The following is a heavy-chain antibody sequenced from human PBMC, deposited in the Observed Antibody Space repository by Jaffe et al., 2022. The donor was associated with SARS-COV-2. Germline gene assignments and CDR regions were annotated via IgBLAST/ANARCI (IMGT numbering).Heavy chain of an antibody. CDR3: ARWYCSTVCYNMDV. V-gene: IGHV4-59*01. CDR1: GGAISGYY. D-gene: IGHD2-8*01. J-gene: IGHJ6*03. Sequence: QVQLQESGPGLVQPSETLSLTCTVSGGAISGYYWGWIRQPPGKGLEYIGHIYFGGSTSYNPSLRSRVTMSVDTSKNQYSLRLSSVTAADTAVYYCARWYCSTVCYNMDVWGKGTTVTVSS. CDR2: IYFGGST.